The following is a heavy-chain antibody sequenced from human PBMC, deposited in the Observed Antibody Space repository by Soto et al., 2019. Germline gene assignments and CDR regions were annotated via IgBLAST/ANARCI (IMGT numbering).Heavy chain of an antibody. CDR1: GGTFSSYA. CDR2: IIPIFGTA. Sequence: GASVKVSCKASGGTFSSYAISWVRQAPGQGLEWMGGIIPIFGTANYAQKFQGRVTITADESTSTAYMELSSLRSEDTAVYYCARDNHDHFDFWGQGSLDPVSS. CDR3: ARDNHDHFDF. D-gene: IGHD3-16*01. J-gene: IGHJ4*02. V-gene: IGHV1-69*13.